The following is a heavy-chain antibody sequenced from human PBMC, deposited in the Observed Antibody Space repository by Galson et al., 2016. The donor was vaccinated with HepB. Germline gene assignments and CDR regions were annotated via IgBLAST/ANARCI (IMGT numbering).Heavy chain of an antibody. CDR1: GFTFSSYA. CDR3: AKGEDGDYYNGVF. D-gene: IGHD3-10*01. J-gene: IGHJ4*02. Sequence: SLRLSCAASGFTFSSYAMHWVRQAPGKGLEWVAVISYDGSNKYYADSVKGRFTISRDNSKNTLYLQMNSLRAEDTAVYYCAKGEDGDYYNGVFWGQGILVTVSS. V-gene: IGHV3-30-3*01. CDR2: ISYDGSNK.